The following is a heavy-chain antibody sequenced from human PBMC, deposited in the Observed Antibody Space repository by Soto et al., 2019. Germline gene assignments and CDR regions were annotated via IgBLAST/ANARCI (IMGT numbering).Heavy chain of an antibody. Sequence: ASVKVSCKASGYTFTSYAMHWVRQAPGQRLEWMGWINAGNGNTKYPQKFQGRVTITRDTSASTAYMELGSLRSEDTAVYYCARAWGITGTTDWFDPWGQGTLVTVSS. V-gene: IGHV1-3*01. CDR3: ARAWGITGTTDWFDP. J-gene: IGHJ5*02. CDR2: INAGNGNT. CDR1: GYTFTSYA. D-gene: IGHD1-7*01.